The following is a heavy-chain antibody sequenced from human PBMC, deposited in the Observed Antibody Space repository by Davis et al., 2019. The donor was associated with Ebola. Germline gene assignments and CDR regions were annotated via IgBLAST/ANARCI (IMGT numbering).Heavy chain of an antibody. CDR1: VYIFTSHG. V-gene: IGHV1-18*01. Sequence: SVPVSRQASVYIFTSHGISRARQAPGQGLEWMGWISAYNGNTNYAQKLQGRVTMTTDTSTSTAYMELRSLRSDDTAVYYCARGGVGAADYWGQGTLVTVSS. J-gene: IGHJ4*02. D-gene: IGHD1-26*01. CDR3: ARGGVGAADY. CDR2: ISAYNGNT.